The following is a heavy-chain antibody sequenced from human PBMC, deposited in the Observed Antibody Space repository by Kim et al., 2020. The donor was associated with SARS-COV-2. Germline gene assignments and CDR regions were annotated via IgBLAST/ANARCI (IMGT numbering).Heavy chain of an antibody. Sequence: GGSLRLSCAASGFTFSSYDMHWVRQATGKGLEWVSAIGTAGDTYYPGSVKGRFTISRENAKNSLYLQMNSLRAGDTAVYYCARSEGRIYYYYGMDVWGQGTTVTVSS. D-gene: IGHD3-10*01. V-gene: IGHV3-13*01. CDR3: ARSEGRIYYYYGMDV. CDR1: GFTFSSYD. CDR2: IGTAGDT. J-gene: IGHJ6*02.